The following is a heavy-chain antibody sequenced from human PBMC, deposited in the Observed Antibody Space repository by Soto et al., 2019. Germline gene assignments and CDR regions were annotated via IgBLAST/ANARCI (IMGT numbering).Heavy chain of an antibody. D-gene: IGHD5-18*01. V-gene: IGHV3-49*03. Sequence: GGSLRLSCTASGFTFGDYAMSWFRQAPGKGLEWVGFIRSKAYGGTTEYAASVKGRFTISRDDSKSIAYLQMNSLKTEDTAVYYCTRDRGYSYEYYYGMDVWGQGTTVTVSS. CDR3: TRDRGYSYEYYYGMDV. J-gene: IGHJ6*02. CDR2: IRSKAYGGTT. CDR1: GFTFGDYA.